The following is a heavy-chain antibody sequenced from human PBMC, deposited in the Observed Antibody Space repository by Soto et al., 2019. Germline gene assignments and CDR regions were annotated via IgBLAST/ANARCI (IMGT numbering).Heavy chain of an antibody. CDR2: INHSGSS. Sequence: PXXTLSLACAVYGGSFSGYDWPWIPQPPGTGLEWIVEINHSGSSNYNPSLKSRVTISVDTSKNQFSLKLTYVTAADTAVYYCARDKITGLFDYWGQGTLVTVSS. J-gene: IGHJ4*02. CDR1: GGSFSGYD. D-gene: IGHD2-8*02. CDR3: ARDKITGLFDY. V-gene: IGHV4-34*01.